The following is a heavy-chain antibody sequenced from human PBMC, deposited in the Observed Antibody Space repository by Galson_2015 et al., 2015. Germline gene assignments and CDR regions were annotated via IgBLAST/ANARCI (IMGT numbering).Heavy chain of an antibody. CDR3: ARDVAGGDPHYWYFDL. CDR2: ISGSGGGT. Sequence: SLRLSCAASGFTFSIYAMSWVRQAPGKGLEWVSAISGSGGGTYYADSVKGRFTISRDNSKNTPYLQMNSLRAEDTALYYCARDVAGGDPHYWYFDLWGRGTLVTVSS. J-gene: IGHJ2*01. D-gene: IGHD2-21*02. V-gene: IGHV3-23*01. CDR1: GFTFSIYA.